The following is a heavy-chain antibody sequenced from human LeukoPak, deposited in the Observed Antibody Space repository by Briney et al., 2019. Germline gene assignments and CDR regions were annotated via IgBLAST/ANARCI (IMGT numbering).Heavy chain of an antibody. CDR3: AGDRVFGYCSSTSCHFDY. V-gene: IGHV1-46*01. CDR2: INPSGGST. Sequence: ASVKVSCKASGYTFTSYDINWVRQAPGQGLEWMGIINPSGGSTSYAQKFQGRVTMTRDTSTSTVYMELSSLRSEDTAVYYCAGDRVFGYCSSTSCHFDYWGQGTLVTVSS. CDR1: GYTFTSYD. J-gene: IGHJ4*02. D-gene: IGHD2-2*01.